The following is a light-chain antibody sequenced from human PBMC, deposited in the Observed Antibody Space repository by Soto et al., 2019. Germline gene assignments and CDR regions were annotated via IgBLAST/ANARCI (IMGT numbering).Light chain of an antibody. V-gene: IGKV1-39*01. CDR1: QTISRY. Sequence: DIQMSQSPSSLSASVRDRVTITCRASQTISRYLNWYQQKPGKAPKLLIFAASSLQSGVTSRFSGSGSGTDFTLTISSLQVEDFATYYCQQSDSTPYSFGQGTKLEIK. CDR2: AAS. CDR3: QQSDSTPYS. J-gene: IGKJ2*01.